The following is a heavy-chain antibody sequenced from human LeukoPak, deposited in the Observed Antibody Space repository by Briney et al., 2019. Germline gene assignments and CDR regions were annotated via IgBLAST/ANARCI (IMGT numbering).Heavy chain of an antibody. CDR2: ISSSSSYI. D-gene: IGHD3-3*01. CDR1: GFTFSSYS. V-gene: IGHV3-21*01. CDR3: ARAALFGVVTSFDY. J-gene: IGHJ4*02. Sequence: GGSLRLSCAASGFTFSSYSMNWVRQAPGKGLEWVSSISSSSSYIYYADSVKGRFTISRDNAKNSLYLQMNSLRAEDTAVYYCARAALFGVVTSFDYWDQGTLVTVSS.